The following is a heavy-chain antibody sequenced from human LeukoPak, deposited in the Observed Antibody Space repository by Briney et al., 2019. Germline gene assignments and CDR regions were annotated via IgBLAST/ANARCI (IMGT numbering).Heavy chain of an antibody. CDR1: GFNFDEYG. V-gene: IGHV3-20*04. CDR2: INWSGGST. Sequence: GGSLRLSCAASGFNFDEYGLSWVRQVPGKGLEWDSGINWSGGSTGYADSVKGRFTISRDNAKKSLYLQMNSLRNEDSALYYCARDSDSYYFDPPLSFHIWGQGTMVTVSS. CDR3: ARDSDSYYFDPPLSFHI. D-gene: IGHD2-21*02. J-gene: IGHJ3*02.